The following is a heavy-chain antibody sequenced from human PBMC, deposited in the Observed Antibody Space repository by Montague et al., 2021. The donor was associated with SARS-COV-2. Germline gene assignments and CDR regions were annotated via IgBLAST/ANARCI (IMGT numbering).Heavy chain of an antibody. CDR3: ARGLPYQMVAGAIPNYSMDV. D-gene: IGHD2-15*01. V-gene: IGHV4-31*03. J-gene: IGHJ6*02. Sequence: TLSLTCTVSGASISSGGFDWSWLRQHPRKGLEWVGFVDYSGTTXHXXXXRXRLTVSIYTSKNQFSLKFCSVTAADTAVYYCARGLPYQMVAGAIPNYSMDVWDQGTTVTVSS. CDR2: VDYSGTT. CDR1: GASISSGGFD.